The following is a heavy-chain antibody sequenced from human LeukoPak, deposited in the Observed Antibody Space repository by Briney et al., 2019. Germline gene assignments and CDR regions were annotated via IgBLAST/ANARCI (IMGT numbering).Heavy chain of an antibody. D-gene: IGHD5-18*01. CDR2: ISSSSSYI. V-gene: IGHV3-21*01. Sequence: GGSLRLSCAASGFTFSSYSMNWVRLAPGKGLEWVSSISSSSSYIYYADSVKGRFTISRDNAKNSLYLQMNSLRAEDTAVYYCASGPTAMVTSDAFDIWGQGTMVTVSS. CDR1: GFTFSSYS. CDR3: ASGPTAMVTSDAFDI. J-gene: IGHJ3*02.